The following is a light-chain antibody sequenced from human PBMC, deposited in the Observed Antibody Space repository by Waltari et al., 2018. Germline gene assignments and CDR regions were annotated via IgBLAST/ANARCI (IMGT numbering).Light chain of an antibody. J-gene: IGLJ3*02. CDR3: SSYTSSSTRV. V-gene: IGLV2-14*03. CDR1: SRDVGGYNY. CDR2: DVT. Sequence: QSALTQPASVSGSPGQSSNLPCTETSRDVGGYNYVSWYQQHHDKAPKLLIYDVTKRPSGVSYRFSASKSGNTASLTISGLQAEDEGDYYCSSYTSSSTRVFGGGTKLTVL.